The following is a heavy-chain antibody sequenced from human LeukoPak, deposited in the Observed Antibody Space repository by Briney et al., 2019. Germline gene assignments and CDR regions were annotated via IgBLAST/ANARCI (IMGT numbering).Heavy chain of an antibody. V-gene: IGHV4-39*01. D-gene: IGHD3-22*01. CDR2: IYYSGST. CDR3: ARGPDSSGYYYTYYYYLDV. Sequence: PSETLSLTCTVSGGSISSSSYYWGWIRQPPGKGLEWIGSIYYSGSTYYNPSLKSRVTISVDTSKNQFSLKLSSVTAADTAVYYCARGPDSSGYYYTYYYYLDVWGKGTTVTVSS. CDR1: GGSISSSSYY. J-gene: IGHJ6*03.